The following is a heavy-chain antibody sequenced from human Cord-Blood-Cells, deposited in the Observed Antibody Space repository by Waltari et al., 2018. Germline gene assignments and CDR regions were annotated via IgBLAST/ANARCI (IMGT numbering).Heavy chain of an antibody. CDR2: ISWNSGSI. Sequence: EVQLVESGGGLVQPGRSLRLSCAASGFTFDDYAMHWVRQAPGKGLEWVSGISWNSGSIGYADSVKGRFTISRYNAKNSLYLQMNSLRAEDTALYYCAKDPDYWGQGTLVTVSS. CDR3: AKDPDY. V-gene: IGHV3-9*01. CDR1: GFTFDDYA. J-gene: IGHJ4*02.